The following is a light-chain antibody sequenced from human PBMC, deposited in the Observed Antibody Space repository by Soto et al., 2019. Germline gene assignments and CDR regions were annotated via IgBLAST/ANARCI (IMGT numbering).Light chain of an antibody. CDR3: NADTSSSTVL. Sequence: QSVLTQPPSVSGSPGQSVTISCTGTSTEVGYYNRVSWYQQPPGTTPKLIIYEVRNRPSGVPDRFSGSKSGDTASLTISGLQAEDEADYYCNADTSSSTVLFGGGTKLTVL. V-gene: IGLV2-18*02. J-gene: IGLJ2*01. CDR1: STEVGYYNR. CDR2: EVR.